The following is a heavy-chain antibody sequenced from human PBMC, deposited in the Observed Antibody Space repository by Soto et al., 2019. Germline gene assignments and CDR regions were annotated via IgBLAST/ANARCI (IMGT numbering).Heavy chain of an antibody. Sequence: GESLKISCQGSGYSFTSYWIGWVRQMPGKGLEWMGIIYPGDSDTRYSPSFQGQVTISADKSISTAYLQWSSMKASDTAMYYFVSLHGNYYDSSGYLAYFAYWGQGTLVTVSS. CDR2: IYPGDSDT. V-gene: IGHV5-51*01. J-gene: IGHJ4*02. CDR3: VSLHGNYYDSSGYLAYFAY. D-gene: IGHD3-22*01. CDR1: GYSFTSYW.